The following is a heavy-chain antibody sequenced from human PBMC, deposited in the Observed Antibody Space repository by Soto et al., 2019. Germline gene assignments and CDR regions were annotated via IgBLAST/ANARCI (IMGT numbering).Heavy chain of an antibody. Sequence: EVQLVESGGGLVQPGGSLRLSCVDSGFSFSNYGMHWVRQAPGKGLVWVSHINSDGSSTSYADSVKGRFTISRDNAKNTLYLQVNRLRVEDTAMYYCVRGGFEDYFHYMDLWGKGTTVTVAS. V-gene: IGHV3-74*01. CDR2: INSDGSST. D-gene: IGHD3-10*01. CDR1: GFSFSNYG. CDR3: VRGGFEDYFHYMDL. J-gene: IGHJ6*03.